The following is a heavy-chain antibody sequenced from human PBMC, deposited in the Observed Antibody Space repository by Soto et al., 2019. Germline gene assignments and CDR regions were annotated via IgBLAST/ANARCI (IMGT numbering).Heavy chain of an antibody. CDR3: AREGVVVVVTFSYYYYGMDV. CDR2: ISAYNGNT. Sequence: ASVKVSCNASGYTFTSYGISLVRQAPGQGLEWMGWISAYNGNTNYAQKLQGRVTMTTDTSTSTAHMELRNLRSDDTAVYYCAREGVVVVVTFSYYYYGMDVWGQGTTVTVSS. CDR1: GYTFTSYG. V-gene: IGHV1-18*01. D-gene: IGHD3-22*01. J-gene: IGHJ6*02.